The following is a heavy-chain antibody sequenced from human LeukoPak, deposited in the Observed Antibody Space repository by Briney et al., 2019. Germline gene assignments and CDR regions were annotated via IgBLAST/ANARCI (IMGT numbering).Heavy chain of an antibody. CDR2: ISSTGST. D-gene: IGHD3-10*01. CDR1: GGSISSGGHY. V-gene: IGHV4-61*02. J-gene: IGHJ4*02. CDR3: ARDQTYSGSGIYTYFDY. Sequence: SQTLSLTCTVSGGSISSGGHYWSWIRQPAGKGLEYLGRISSTGSTNYNPSLRSRVTISADTSKNHFSLKLTSVAAADTAVYYCARDQTYSGSGIYTYFDYWGQGILVTVSS.